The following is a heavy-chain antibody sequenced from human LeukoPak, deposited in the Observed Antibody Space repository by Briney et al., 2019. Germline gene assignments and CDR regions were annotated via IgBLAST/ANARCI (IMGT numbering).Heavy chain of an antibody. CDR2: ISSSGSTI. CDR3: ARGITYYYDSSGYYYGY. J-gene: IGHJ4*01. Sequence: GGSLRLSCAASGLTLSSYEMNWVRQAPGKGLEWVSYISSSGSTIYYADSVKGRFTISRDNAKNSLYLQMNSLRAEDTAVYYCARGITYYYDSSGYYYGYWGHGTLVTVSS. D-gene: IGHD3-22*01. CDR1: GLTLSSYE. V-gene: IGHV3-48*03.